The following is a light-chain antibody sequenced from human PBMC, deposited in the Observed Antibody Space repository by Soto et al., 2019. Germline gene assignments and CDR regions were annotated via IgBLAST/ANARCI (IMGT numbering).Light chain of an antibody. CDR1: SSDVGDYDY. Sequence: QSPLTQPASVSGSPGQSITISCTGTSSDVGDYDYVSWYQQHPGKAPKLMIYEVRNRPSGVSNRFSGSKSGNTASLAISGLQAEDEANYYCSSYTNSNTWVFGGGTQLTVL. V-gene: IGLV2-14*01. CDR3: SSYTNSNTWV. CDR2: EVR. J-gene: IGLJ3*02.